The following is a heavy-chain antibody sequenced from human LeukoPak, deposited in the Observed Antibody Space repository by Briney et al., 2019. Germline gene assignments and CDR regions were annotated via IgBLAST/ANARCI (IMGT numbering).Heavy chain of an antibody. D-gene: IGHD3-22*01. CDR3: AREVRPTYCYDSSGYYHFDY. CDR2: IYYSVST. V-gene: IGHV4-39*02. Sequence: SETLSLTCTVSGGSISSSSYYWGWIRQPPGKGLEWIGSIYYSVSTYYNPSLKSRVTISVDTSKNQFSLKLSSVTAADTAVYYCAREVRPTYCYDSSGYYHFDYWGQGTLVTVSS. CDR1: GGSISSSSYY. J-gene: IGHJ4*02.